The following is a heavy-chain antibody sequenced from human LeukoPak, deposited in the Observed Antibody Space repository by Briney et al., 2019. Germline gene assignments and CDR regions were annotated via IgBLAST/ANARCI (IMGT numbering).Heavy chain of an antibody. V-gene: IGHV3-21*01. CDR2: ISPSNSYI. CDR1: GFTFSTSS. D-gene: IGHD5-24*01. J-gene: IGHJ6*03. Sequence: GGSLRLSCAASGFTFSTSSMNWVRQAPGKGLEWVSSISPSNSYIYYADSMKGRFTISRDNAKNSLYLQMNSLRAEDTAVYYCARIIRGGGDNLGYYYYHMDVWGRGTTVTVSS. CDR3: ARIIRGGGDNLGYYYYHMDV.